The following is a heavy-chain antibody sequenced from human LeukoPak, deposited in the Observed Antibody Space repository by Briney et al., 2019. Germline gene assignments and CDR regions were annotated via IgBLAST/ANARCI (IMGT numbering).Heavy chain of an antibody. CDR1: GYTFTGYY. CDR3: ARSPRSILVDSSGYNY. CDR2: INPNSGGT. D-gene: IGHD3-22*01. J-gene: IGHJ4*02. V-gene: IGHV1-2*04. Sequence: GASVKVSCKASGYTFTGYYMHWVRQAPGQGLEWMGWINPNSGGTNYAQKFQGWVTMTRDTSISTAYMELSRLRSDDTAVYYCARSPRSILVDSSGYNYWGQGTLVTVSS.